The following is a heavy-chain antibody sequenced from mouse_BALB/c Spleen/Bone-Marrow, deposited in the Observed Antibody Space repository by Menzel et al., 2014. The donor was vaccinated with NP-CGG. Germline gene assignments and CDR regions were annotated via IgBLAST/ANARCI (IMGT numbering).Heavy chain of an antibody. CDR1: GFSLTGYG. V-gene: IGHV2-6-7*01. CDR3: TRDSFLITRALDY. CDR2: IWGDGST. Sequence: VMLVESGPGLVAPSQSLSITCTVSGFSLTGYGVSWVRQPPGKGLEWLGMIWGDGSTDYNSALKSRLSISKDNSKSXVFLKVNSLQTEDTARYYCTRDSFLITRALDYWGQGTSVTVSS. J-gene: IGHJ4*01. D-gene: IGHD2-4*01.